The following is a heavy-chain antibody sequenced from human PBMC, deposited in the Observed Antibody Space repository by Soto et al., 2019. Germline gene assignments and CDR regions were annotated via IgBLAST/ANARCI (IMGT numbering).Heavy chain of an antibody. J-gene: IGHJ5*02. Sequence: QVQLQESGPGLVKPSGTLSLTCAVSGGSISSSNWWSWVRQPPGKGLEWIGEIYHSGSTNYNPSLKGRATISVDKSKNQFSLKLSSVTAADTAVYYCARAPVYDILTGYSKGGWFDPWGQGTLVTVSS. CDR3: ARAPVYDILTGYSKGGWFDP. D-gene: IGHD3-9*01. CDR2: IYHSGST. V-gene: IGHV4-4*02. CDR1: GGSISSSNW.